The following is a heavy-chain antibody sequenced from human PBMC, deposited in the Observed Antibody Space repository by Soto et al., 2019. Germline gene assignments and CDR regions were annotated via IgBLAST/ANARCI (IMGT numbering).Heavy chain of an antibody. CDR2: ISAHSGKS. CDR3: TRGQIYFDY. CDR1: GYTLNTYG. Sequence: QVYLVQSGAEVKKPGASVKVSCKASGYTLNTYGVHWVRQAPGRGLEWVGWISAHSGKSDYAQSFKDRVTITTDTSTSTAYMDLMSLRSDDTAVYYCTRGQIYFDYWGQGTLVTVSS. V-gene: IGHV1-18*01. J-gene: IGHJ4*02.